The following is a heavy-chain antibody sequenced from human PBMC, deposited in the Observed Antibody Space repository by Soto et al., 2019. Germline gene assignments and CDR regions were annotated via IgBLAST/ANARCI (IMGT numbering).Heavy chain of an antibody. J-gene: IGHJ4*02. Sequence: TLSLTCTVSGGSISSSSYYWGWIRQPPGKGLEWIGSIYYSGSTYYNPSLKSRVTISVDTSKNQFSLKLSSVTAADTAVYYCARIRIAAAGMGGFDYWGQGTLVTVSS. CDR1: GGSISSSSYY. D-gene: IGHD6-13*01. CDR3: ARIRIAAAGMGGFDY. CDR2: IYYSGST. V-gene: IGHV4-39*01.